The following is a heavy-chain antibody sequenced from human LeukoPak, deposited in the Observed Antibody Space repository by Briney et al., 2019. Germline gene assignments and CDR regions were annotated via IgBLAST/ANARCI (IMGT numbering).Heavy chain of an antibody. J-gene: IGHJ6*03. CDR2: INHSGST. D-gene: IGHD3-3*01. V-gene: IGHV4-39*07. Sequence: PSETLSLTCTVSGGSISSSSYYWGWIRQPLGKGLEWIGEINHSGSTNYNPSLKSRVTISVDTSKNQFSLKLSSVTAADTAVYYCARRGGYMDVWGKGTTVTISS. CDR1: GGSISSSSYY. CDR3: ARRGGYMDV.